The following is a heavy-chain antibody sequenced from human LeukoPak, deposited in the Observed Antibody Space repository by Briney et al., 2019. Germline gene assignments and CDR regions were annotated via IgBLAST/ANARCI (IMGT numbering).Heavy chain of an antibody. CDR1: GGSISSGGYY. CDR2: IYYSGST. CDR3: ARVVRRAGATRFDP. V-gene: IGHV4-31*03. Sequence: SETLSLTCTVSGGSISSGGYYWSWIRQHPGKGLEWIGYIYYSGSTYYNPSLKSRVTISVDTSKNQFSLKLSSVTAADTAVYYCARVVRRAGATRFDPWGQGTLVTVSS. D-gene: IGHD2-2*01. J-gene: IGHJ5*02.